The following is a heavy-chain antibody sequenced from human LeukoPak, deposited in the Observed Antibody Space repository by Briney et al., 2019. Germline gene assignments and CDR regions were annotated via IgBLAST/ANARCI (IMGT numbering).Heavy chain of an antibody. CDR1: GGSISSYY. D-gene: IGHD3-16*01. Sequence: SETLSLTCTVSGGSISSYYWSWIRQPPGKGLEWIGYIYYTGSTNYNPSLKGRVTISVDTSKNQFSLKLSSVTAADTAVYYCARSGKSAYILDYWGQGTLVTVSS. V-gene: IGHV4-59*01. J-gene: IGHJ4*02. CDR3: ARSGKSAYILDY. CDR2: IYYTGST.